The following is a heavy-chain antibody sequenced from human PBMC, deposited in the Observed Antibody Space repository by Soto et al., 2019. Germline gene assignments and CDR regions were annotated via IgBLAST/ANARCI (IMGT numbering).Heavy chain of an antibody. V-gene: IGHV4-30-4*01. CDR2: IYKSTTT. CDR1: GDSISTVDYF. Sequence: PSETLSLTCSVSGDSISTVDYFWAWIRQPPGQALEYIGYIYKSTTTYYNPSFESRVAISLDTSKCQFSLTVTSVTAADTAVYFCARGRYCLTGRCFPNWFDSWGQGTPVTVSS. CDR3: ARGRYCLTGRCFPNWFDS. D-gene: IGHD2-15*01. J-gene: IGHJ5*01.